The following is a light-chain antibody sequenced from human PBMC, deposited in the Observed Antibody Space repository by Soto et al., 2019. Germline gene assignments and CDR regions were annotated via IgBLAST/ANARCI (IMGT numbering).Light chain of an antibody. CDR1: QSVSNNY. J-gene: IGKJ1*01. Sequence: ELVLTQSPGTLSLSPGERATLSCRASQSVSNNYLAWYQQKPGQAPRLLIYATSSRATGIPDRFSGSGSGTDFTITISRLEPEDFAVYYCQQYGSSRTFGQGTKVEIK. CDR3: QQYGSSRT. CDR2: ATS. V-gene: IGKV3-20*01.